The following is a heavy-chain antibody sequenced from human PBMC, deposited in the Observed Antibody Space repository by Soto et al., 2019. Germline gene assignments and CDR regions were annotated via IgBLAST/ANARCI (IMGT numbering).Heavy chain of an antibody. Sequence: QVQLQESGPGLVKPSQTLSLTCTVSGGSISSGGYYWSWIRQHPGKGLEWIGYIYYSGSTYYNPSLKIRVTIQVDTSKNHFSRKLSSVTAADTAVYYCARDKNSMFRGVIIPYFDYWGQGTLVTVSS. J-gene: IGHJ4*02. CDR3: ARDKNSMFRGVIIPYFDY. D-gene: IGHD3-10*01. CDR2: IYYSGST. CDR1: GGSISSGGYY. V-gene: IGHV4-31*03.